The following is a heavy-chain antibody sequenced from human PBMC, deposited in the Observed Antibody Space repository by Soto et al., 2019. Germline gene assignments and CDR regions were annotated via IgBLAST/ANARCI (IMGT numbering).Heavy chain of an antibody. D-gene: IGHD3-10*02. CDR3: AKVRAAYLSCSYVYYGLDV. CDR1: GFTFSHYV. Sequence: EVELLESGGGLDRRGGSLRLSCAASGFTFSHYVLSWVRQSPERGLVWVSSISGSGSSVYVADSVRGRFIMSRDLSTNTVSLQMNSLRAEETAVDYCAKVRAAYLSCSYVYYGLDVWGQGTTVTVSS. J-gene: IGHJ6*02. CDR2: ISGSGSSV. V-gene: IGHV3-23*01.